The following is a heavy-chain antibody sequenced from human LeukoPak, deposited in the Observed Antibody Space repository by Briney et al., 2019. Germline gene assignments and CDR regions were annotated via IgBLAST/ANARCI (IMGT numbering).Heavy chain of an antibody. V-gene: IGHV4-4*07. CDR3: ARGGDDYLIDY. J-gene: IGHJ4*02. CDR1: GGSISSYY. D-gene: IGHD4-11*01. Sequence: SETLSLTCTVYGGSISSYYWSWIRQPAGKGLEWIGRIYPSGSTKYNPSLKSRVTMSADTSKNQFSLKLSSVTAADTAVFYCARGGDDYLIDYWGQGTLVTVSS. CDR2: IYPSGST.